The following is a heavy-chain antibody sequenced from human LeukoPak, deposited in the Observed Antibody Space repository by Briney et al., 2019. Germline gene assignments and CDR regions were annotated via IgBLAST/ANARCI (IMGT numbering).Heavy chain of an antibody. V-gene: IGHV4-34*01. Sequence: SETLSLTCAVYGESLSYYYWSWIRQTPGKGLEWIGEIEHAGRSNYSPSLKRRAVMSVDTSKNQFSLKVNSVTAAETGVYYCAREAVRATGSPYFFDSWGHGTLVTVSS. D-gene: IGHD3-9*01. CDR1: GESLSYYY. CDR3: AREAVRATGSPYFFDS. J-gene: IGHJ4*01. CDR2: IEHAGRS.